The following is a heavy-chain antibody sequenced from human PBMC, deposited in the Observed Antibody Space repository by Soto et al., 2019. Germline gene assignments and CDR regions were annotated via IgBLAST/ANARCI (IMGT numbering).Heavy chain of an antibody. CDR1: GFSLRTSGVN. Sequence: QITLKESGPTLVKPTQTLTLTCTFSGFSLRTSGVNVGWFRQPPGKALEWLALLNWDDAKRYSPSLENRVTITKDTSKNQVVLTLTNVDPVDTGTYYCAHRPDNWNYAGFDYWGQGTLVTVSS. CDR2: LNWDDAK. J-gene: IGHJ4*02. CDR3: AHRPDNWNYAGFDY. D-gene: IGHD1-7*01. V-gene: IGHV2-5*02.